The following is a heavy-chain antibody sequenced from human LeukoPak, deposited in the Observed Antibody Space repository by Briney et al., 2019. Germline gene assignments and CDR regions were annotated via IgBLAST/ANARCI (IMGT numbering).Heavy chain of an antibody. CDR2: ISGRSDNT. CDR1: GFIFSNYA. V-gene: IGHV3-23*01. Sequence: GGSLRLSCAASGFIFSNYAMYWVRQAPGKGPEWVSAISGRSDNTYYADSVKGRFTLSRDSSKNTLYLQMNSPRANDTAVYYCAKWGDYDVLTGYYVSDFWGQGTLVTVSS. CDR3: AKWGDYDVLTGYYVSDF. J-gene: IGHJ4*02. D-gene: IGHD3-9*01.